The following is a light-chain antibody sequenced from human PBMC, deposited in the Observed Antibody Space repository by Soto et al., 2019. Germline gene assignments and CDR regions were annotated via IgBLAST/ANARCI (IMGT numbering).Light chain of an antibody. CDR2: DAS. Sequence: DIQMTQSPSTLSASVGDRVTITCRASESLSTWLAWYQQKPGKAPNLLIFDASSLESGVPSRFSGSGYGTEFTLTISSLQPDDFATYYCQQYNVYPHTFGKGPKLEIK. V-gene: IGKV1-5*01. CDR3: QQYNVYPHT. CDR1: ESLSTW. J-gene: IGKJ2*01.